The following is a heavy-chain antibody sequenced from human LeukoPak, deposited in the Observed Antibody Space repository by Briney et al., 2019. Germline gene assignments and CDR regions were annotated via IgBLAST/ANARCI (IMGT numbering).Heavy chain of an antibody. V-gene: IGHV4-39*02. J-gene: IGHJ6*03. D-gene: IGHD3-9*01. CDR3: AKDLTGVRNYYYYMDV. CDR1: GGSISSSSYY. Sequence: PSETLSRTCTVSGGSISSSSYYWGWIRQPPGKGLEWIGSIYYSGSTYYNPSLKSRVTISVDTSKNQFSLKLSSVTAADTAVYYCAKDLTGVRNYYYYMDVWGKGTTVTVSS. CDR2: IYYSGST.